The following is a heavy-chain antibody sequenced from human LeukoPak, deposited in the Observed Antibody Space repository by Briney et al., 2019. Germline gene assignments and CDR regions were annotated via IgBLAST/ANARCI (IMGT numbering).Heavy chain of an antibody. CDR2: ITSDSSYI. CDR1: GFAFSTYN. CDR3: ARGNFYYDSSGYVGP. D-gene: IGHD3-22*01. V-gene: IGHV3-21*01. J-gene: IGHJ5*02. Sequence: GGSLRLSCVVSGFAFSTYNMNWVRQAPGKGLEWVSSITSDSSYIKYADSVEGRFTISRDNAKNSLYLQMHSLRAEDTAVYYCARGNFYYDSSGYVGPWGQGTLVTVSS.